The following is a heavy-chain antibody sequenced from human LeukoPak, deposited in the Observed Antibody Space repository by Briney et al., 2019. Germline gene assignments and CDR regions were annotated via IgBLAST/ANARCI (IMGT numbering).Heavy chain of an antibody. Sequence: ASVKVSCKASGGTFSSYPFTWVRQAPGQGLEWMGWMNPNSGGTNYAQKFQGWVTMTRDTSISTAYMELSRLRSDDTAVYYCARGPGYCSSTSCLGLGYYYYYGMDVWGQGTTVTVSS. V-gene: IGHV1-2*04. CDR2: MNPNSGGT. J-gene: IGHJ6*02. CDR3: ARGPGYCSSTSCLGLGYYYYYGMDV. D-gene: IGHD2-2*01. CDR1: GGTFSSYP.